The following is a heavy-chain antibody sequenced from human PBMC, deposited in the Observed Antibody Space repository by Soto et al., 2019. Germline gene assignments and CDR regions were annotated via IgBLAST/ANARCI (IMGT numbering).Heavy chain of an antibody. CDR2: IISVFGTP. Sequence: GASVKVSCKASGGTFTNYAFSWVRQAPGQGLEWMGGIISVFGTPDYAQKFQGRVTITADESTRTASMELSSLRSDDTAVYYCARERSVGYCITTTCPKPFYYYAMDVWGQGTTVTVSS. CDR1: GGTFTNYA. D-gene: IGHD2-2*01. J-gene: IGHJ6*02. CDR3: ARERSVGYCITTTCPKPFYYYAMDV. V-gene: IGHV1-69*13.